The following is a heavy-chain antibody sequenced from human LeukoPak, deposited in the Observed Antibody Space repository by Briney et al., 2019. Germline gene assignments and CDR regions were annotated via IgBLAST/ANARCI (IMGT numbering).Heavy chain of an antibody. CDR3: TRGRDTTGYFVY. D-gene: IGHD3-22*01. CDR1: GYTFTNYT. J-gene: IGHJ4*02. CDR2: IDTNTGNP. V-gene: IGHV7-4-1*02. Sequence: ASVKVSRKASGYTFTNYTINWVRLAPGQGLEWMGWIDTNTGNPTYAQGFAGRFVFFLDTSVTTTYLQISSLKAEDTAVYFCTRGRDTTGYFVYWGQGTLVTVSP.